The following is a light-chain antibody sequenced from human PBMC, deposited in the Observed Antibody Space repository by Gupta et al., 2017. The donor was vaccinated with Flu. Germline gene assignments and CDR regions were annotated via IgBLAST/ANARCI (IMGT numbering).Light chain of an antibody. J-gene: IGLJ2*01. Sequence: TGTSSDVGSYNRVSWYQQHPGKAPKLMIYEGSKRPSGVSNRFSGSKSGNTASLTISGLQAEDEADYYCCSYAGSRVFGGGTKLTVL. CDR1: SSDVGSYNR. CDR3: CSYAGSRV. CDR2: EGS. V-gene: IGLV2-23*01.